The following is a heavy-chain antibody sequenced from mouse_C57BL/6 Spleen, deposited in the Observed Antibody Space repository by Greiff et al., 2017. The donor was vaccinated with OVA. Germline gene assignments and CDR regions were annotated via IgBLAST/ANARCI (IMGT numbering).Heavy chain of an antibody. CDR3: AIELGLAY. D-gene: IGHD4-1*01. V-gene: IGHV1-82*01. Sequence: VQLQQSGPELVKPGASVKISCKASGYAFSSSWMNWVKQRPGKGLEWIGRIYPGDGDTNYNGKFKGKATLTADKSSSTAYMQLSSLTSEDSAVYYCAIELGLAYWGQGTLVTVSA. CDR1: GYAFSSSW. J-gene: IGHJ3*01. CDR2: IYPGDGDT.